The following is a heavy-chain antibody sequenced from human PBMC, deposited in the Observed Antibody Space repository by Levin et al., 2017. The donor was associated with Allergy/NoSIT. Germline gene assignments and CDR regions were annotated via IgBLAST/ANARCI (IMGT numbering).Heavy chain of an antibody. CDR2: IWYDGSNK. Sequence: PGESLKISCAASGFTFSSYGMHWVRQAPGKGLEWVAVIWYDGSNKYYADSVKGRFTISRDNSKNTLYLQMNSLRAEDTAVYYCARAKASMVRGVNDAFDIWGQGTMVTVSS. D-gene: IGHD3-10*01. J-gene: IGHJ3*02. CDR3: ARAKASMVRGVNDAFDI. V-gene: IGHV3-33*01. CDR1: GFTFSSYG.